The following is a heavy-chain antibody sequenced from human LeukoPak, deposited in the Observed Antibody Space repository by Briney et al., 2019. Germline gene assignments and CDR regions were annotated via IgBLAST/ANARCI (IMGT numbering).Heavy chain of an antibody. CDR2: IYYSGST. V-gene: IGHV4-59*01. CDR3: ARDNGDYDPSYYYYYGMDV. D-gene: IGHD4-17*01. Sequence: SETLSLTCTVSGGSISSYYWSWIRQPPGKGLEWIGYIYYSGSTNYNPSLKSRVTISVDTSKNQFSLKLSSVTAADTAVYYCARDNGDYDPSYYYYYGMDVWGQGTTVTVSS. CDR1: GGSISSYY. J-gene: IGHJ6*02.